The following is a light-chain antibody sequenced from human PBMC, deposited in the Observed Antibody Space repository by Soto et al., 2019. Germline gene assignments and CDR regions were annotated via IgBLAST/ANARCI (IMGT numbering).Light chain of an antibody. Sequence: QSVLTQPPSVSGAPGQRVTISCTGSSSNIGAGYDVHWYQQLPGTATKLLIYGNSNRPSGVPDRFSGSKSGTSASLAITGLQAEDEADYYCQAYDSSLRGSDVFGTGTQLTVL. V-gene: IGLV1-40*01. CDR1: SSNIGAGYD. CDR3: QAYDSSLRGSDV. CDR2: GNS. J-gene: IGLJ1*01.